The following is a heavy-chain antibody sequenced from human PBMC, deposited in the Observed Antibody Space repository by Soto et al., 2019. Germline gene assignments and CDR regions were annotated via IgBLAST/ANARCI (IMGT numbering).Heavy chain of an antibody. J-gene: IGHJ4*02. CDR3: ARDLVGLTHFDY. D-gene: IGHD2-8*02. V-gene: IGHV4-59*01. CDR2: IYYLGRT. Sequence: QVQLQESGPGLVKPSETLSLTCTVSGDSISTYYWNWVRQPLGKGLEWIGYIYYLGRTNYNPSLSSRVTMSLDTSKNQISLNLNSVTAADTAVYYCARDLVGLTHFDYWGQGILVTVSS. CDR1: GDSISTYY.